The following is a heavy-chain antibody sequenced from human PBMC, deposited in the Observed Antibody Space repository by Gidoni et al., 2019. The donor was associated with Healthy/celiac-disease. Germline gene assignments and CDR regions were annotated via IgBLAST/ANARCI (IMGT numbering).Heavy chain of an antibody. J-gene: IGHJ4*02. V-gene: IGHV3-23*01. D-gene: IGHD6-13*01. CDR1: GFPFRLYA. CDR2: MIGSGGLT. CDR3: AKSDIVAAGTRLAFDY. Sequence: EVQLLESGVGLVQPGGSLSLSCAASGFPFRLYAMRWVRPAPGKGLEWVSAMIGSGGLTYYADCVKGRGTISRDNSKNTWYRQRNSPRAEDTALYYCAKSDIVAAGTRLAFDYWGQGTLVTVSS.